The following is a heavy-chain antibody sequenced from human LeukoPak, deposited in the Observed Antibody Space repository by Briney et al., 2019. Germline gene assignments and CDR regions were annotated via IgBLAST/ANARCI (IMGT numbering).Heavy chain of an antibody. CDR3: ANSAID. CDR2: IGKSGDTT. V-gene: IGHV3-23*01. J-gene: IGHJ4*02. Sequence: GGSLRLSCAASGFGFTYRNYAMSWVRQAPGKGLERVSAIGKSGDTTYYADSVRGRFTISRDSSKNTLYLQMNSLRDEDTAVYYCANSAIDWGQGTPVTVSS. CDR1: GFTYRNYA.